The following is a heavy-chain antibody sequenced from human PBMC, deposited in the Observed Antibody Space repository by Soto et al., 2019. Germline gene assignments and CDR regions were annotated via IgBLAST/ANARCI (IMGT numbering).Heavy chain of an antibody. CDR1: GFTVSSNY. Sequence: EVQLVESGGGLVQPGGSLRLSCAASGFTVSSNYMSWVRQAPGKGLEWVSIIYSGGSTYYADSVKGRFTISRDNSKNTLYLQRNSLRAEDTAVYYCARVAAVAATDFDYWGQGTLVTVSS. CDR2: IYSGGST. V-gene: IGHV3-66*01. D-gene: IGHD6-19*01. J-gene: IGHJ4*02. CDR3: ARVAAVAATDFDY.